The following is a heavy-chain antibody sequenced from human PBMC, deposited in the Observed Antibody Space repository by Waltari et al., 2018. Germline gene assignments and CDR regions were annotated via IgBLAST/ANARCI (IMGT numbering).Heavy chain of an antibody. CDR3: ARGDYGSGGSCYSNWFDP. CDR2: IYSGGST. D-gene: IGHD2-15*01. CDR1: GFTVSSNY. Sequence: EVQLVESGGGLIQPGGSLRLSCAASGFTVSSNYMSWVRQAPGRGLEWVSVIYSGGSTFYSDSVKGRFTISRDNSKNTLYLQMNSLRAEDTAVYYCARGDYGSGGSCYSNWFDPWGQGTLVTVSS. V-gene: IGHV3-53*01. J-gene: IGHJ5*02.